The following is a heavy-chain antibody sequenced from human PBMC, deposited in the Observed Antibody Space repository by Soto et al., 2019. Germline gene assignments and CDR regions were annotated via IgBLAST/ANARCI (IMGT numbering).Heavy chain of an antibody. CDR3: ARDPGQWLVIGRKPPDY. V-gene: IGHV1-2*02. CDR1: GYIFSDYY. Sequence: QVQLVQSGAEVKKPGASVKVSCKASGYIFSDYYMHWLRQVPGQGLEWMGWINPDNGDTHYAQKFHGRVTMTRDTSISTAYMDLSRLTSDDTAVYYCARDPGQWLVIGRKPPDYWGHGTPVTVSS. CDR2: INPDNGDT. D-gene: IGHD6-19*01. J-gene: IGHJ4*01.